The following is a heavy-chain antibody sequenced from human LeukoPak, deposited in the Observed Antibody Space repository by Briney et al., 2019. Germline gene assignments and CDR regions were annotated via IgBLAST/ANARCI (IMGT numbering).Heavy chain of an antibody. CDR3: ARFSIAAASDAFDI. CDR2: IYHSGST. Sequence: PSETLSLTCAVSGGSISSGGYSWSWIRQPPGKGLEWIGYIYHSGSTYYNPSLKSRVTISVDRSKNQFSLKLSSVTAADTAVYYCARFSIAAASDAFDIWGQGTMVTVSS. J-gene: IGHJ3*02. V-gene: IGHV4-30-2*01. D-gene: IGHD6-13*01. CDR1: GGSISSGGYS.